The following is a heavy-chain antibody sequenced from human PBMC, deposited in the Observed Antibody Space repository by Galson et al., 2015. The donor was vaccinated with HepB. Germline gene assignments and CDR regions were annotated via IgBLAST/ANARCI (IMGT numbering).Heavy chain of an antibody. V-gene: IGHV1-24*01. D-gene: IGHD5-24*01. CDR3: ATGPPVVEMATD. Sequence: SVKVSCKVSGYTLTELSMHWVRQAPGKGLEWMGGFDPEDGETIYAQKFQGRVTMTEDTSTDTAYVELSSLRSEDTAVYYCATGPPVVEMATDWGQGTLVTVSS. CDR1: GYTLTELS. J-gene: IGHJ4*02. CDR2: FDPEDGET.